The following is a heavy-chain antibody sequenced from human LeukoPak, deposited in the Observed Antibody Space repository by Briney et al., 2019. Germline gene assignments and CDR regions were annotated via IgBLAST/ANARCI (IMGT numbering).Heavy chain of an antibody. Sequence: KPSETLSLTCAVYVGSFSGYYWSWIRQPPGKGLEWIGEINHSGSTNYNSSLKSRVTISVDTSKNQFSLKLSSVTAADTAVYYCARKRITIFGVVRGFDYWGQGTLVTVSS. CDR1: VGSFSGYY. CDR3: ARKRITIFGVVRGFDY. D-gene: IGHD3-3*01. V-gene: IGHV4-34*01. J-gene: IGHJ4*02. CDR2: INHSGST.